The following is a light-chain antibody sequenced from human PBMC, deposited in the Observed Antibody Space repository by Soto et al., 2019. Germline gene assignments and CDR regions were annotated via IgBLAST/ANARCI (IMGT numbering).Light chain of an antibody. V-gene: IGLV1-40*01. CDR2: NND. J-gene: IGLJ2*01. Sequence: QSALTQPPSVSGAPGQRVTVSFTGSSSNIGAGHHVHWYQQLPGTAPKLLIYNNDNRPSGVPDLFSGSKSGTSASLAISGLQAEDEAEYYCQSYDTSLSDVLFGGGTKLTVL. CDR1: SSNIGAGHH. CDR3: QSYDTSLSDVL.